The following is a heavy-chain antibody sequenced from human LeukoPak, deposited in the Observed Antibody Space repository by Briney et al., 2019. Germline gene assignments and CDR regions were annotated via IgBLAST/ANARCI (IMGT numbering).Heavy chain of an antibody. CDR3: AKDPQITMIVVVITGYFDY. J-gene: IGHJ4*02. Sequence: PGGSLRLSCAASGFAFSNFNMNWVRQAPGKGLEWVSSISRSSNYISYADSVRGRFTISRDNANNSLYLQMNSLRAEDTAVYYCAKDPQITMIVVVITGYFDYWGQGTLVTVSS. CDR1: GFAFSNFN. V-gene: IGHV3-21*04. CDR2: ISRSSNYI. D-gene: IGHD3-22*01.